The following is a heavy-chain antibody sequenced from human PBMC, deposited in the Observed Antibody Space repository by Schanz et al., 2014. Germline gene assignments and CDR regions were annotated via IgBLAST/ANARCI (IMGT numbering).Heavy chain of an antibody. Sequence: QVQLVQSGAEVKKPGSSVKVSCKASRSTFSSYTISWVRQARGQGLEWVGRFIPILDVGNYAQQFQGRVTFTADKSTSTAYMELSSLRYEDTALCCCARSTMPGTFDIWGQGTMVTVSS. CDR2: FIPILDVG. CDR1: RSTFSSYT. D-gene: IGHD2-2*01. V-gene: IGHV1-69*02. J-gene: IGHJ3*02. CDR3: ARSTMPGTFDI.